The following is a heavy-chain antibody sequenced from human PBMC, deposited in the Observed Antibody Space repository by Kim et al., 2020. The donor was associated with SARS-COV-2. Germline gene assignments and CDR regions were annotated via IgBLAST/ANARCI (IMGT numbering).Heavy chain of an antibody. D-gene: IGHD3-16*01. Sequence: ASVKVSCKASGYTFTSYYIHWMRQAPGQGLEWMGIINPSGGSTSYAQMLQGRVTMTRDTSTSTVYMELSSLKSEDTAVYYCGRDSFETGGFDYWGQGTLV. CDR1: GYTFTSYY. V-gene: IGHV1-46*03. J-gene: IGHJ4*02. CDR2: INPSGGST. CDR3: GRDSFETGGFDY.